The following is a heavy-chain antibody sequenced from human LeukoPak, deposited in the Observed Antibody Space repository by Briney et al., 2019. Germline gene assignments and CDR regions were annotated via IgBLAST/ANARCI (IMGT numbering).Heavy chain of an antibody. CDR2: IYYSGST. J-gene: IGHJ5*02. Sequence: SETLSLTCAVSGGSISSYYWSWIRQPPGKGLEWIGYIYYSGSTNYNPSLKSRVTISVDTSKNQFSLKLSSVTAADTAVYYCARVLAAAGSNWFDPWGQGTLVTVSS. CDR1: GGSISSYY. CDR3: ARVLAAAGSNWFDP. D-gene: IGHD6-13*01. V-gene: IGHV4-59*01.